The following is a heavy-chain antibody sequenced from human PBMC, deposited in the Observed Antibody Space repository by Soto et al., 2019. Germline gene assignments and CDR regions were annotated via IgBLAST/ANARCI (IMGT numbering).Heavy chain of an antibody. CDR2: ISGSGGST. CDR1: GFTFSSYA. Sequence: GGSLSLSCAASGFTFSSYAMRWILQAPGKGLEWVSAISGSGGSTYYADSVKGRLTISRDNSKNTLYLQMNSLRAEDPAVYYCARDPQWELRLYFDYWSHGTLETVYS. D-gene: IGHD1-26*01. J-gene: IGHJ4*01. CDR3: ARDPQWELRLYFDY. V-gene: IGHV3-23*01.